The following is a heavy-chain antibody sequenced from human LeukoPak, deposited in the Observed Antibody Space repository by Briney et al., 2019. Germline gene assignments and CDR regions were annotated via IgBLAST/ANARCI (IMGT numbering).Heavy chain of an antibody. CDR1: GFTFSSYA. D-gene: IGHD5-24*01. Sequence: GGSLRLSCAASGFTFSSYAMSWVRQAPGKGLEWVSAISGSAYSTYYADSVKGRFTISRDNSKNTLYLQMNSLRAEDTAVYYCAKNIWAEMATIYYYMDVWGKGTTVTVSS. CDR2: ISGSAYST. V-gene: IGHV3-23*01. CDR3: AKNIWAEMATIYYYMDV. J-gene: IGHJ6*03.